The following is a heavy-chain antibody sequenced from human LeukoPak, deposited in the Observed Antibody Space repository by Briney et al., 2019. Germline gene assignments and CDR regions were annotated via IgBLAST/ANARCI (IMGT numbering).Heavy chain of an antibody. D-gene: IGHD3-3*01. V-gene: IGHV4-39*01. CDR1: GGSISSSSYY. CDR3: ATTYYDFWSGQRGYWYFDL. CDR2: IYYSGRT. Sequence: PSETLSLTCTVSGGSISSSSYYWGWLRQPPGKGLEGIGSIYYSGRTYYNPSLKSRVTISVDTSKNQFTRKRSSVTAADTAVYYCATTYYDFWSGQRGYWYFDLWGRGTLVTVSS. J-gene: IGHJ2*01.